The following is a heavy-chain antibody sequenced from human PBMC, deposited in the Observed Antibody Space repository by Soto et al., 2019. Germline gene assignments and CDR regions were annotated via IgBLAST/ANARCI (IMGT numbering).Heavy chain of an antibody. D-gene: IGHD2-8*01. V-gene: IGHV3-30-3*01. CDR3: ARSRNGAVADSINF. Sequence: GGALRLSCAASGFSFSRYAMHWVRQAPGEGPEWVAVISRDGSSKYYGDSVKGRFTVSRDNSNNTLFLSMTSLRPDDTGVFYCARSRNGAVADSINFWGQGTLVTVSS. CDR1: GFSFSRYA. CDR2: ISRDGSSK. J-gene: IGHJ4*02.